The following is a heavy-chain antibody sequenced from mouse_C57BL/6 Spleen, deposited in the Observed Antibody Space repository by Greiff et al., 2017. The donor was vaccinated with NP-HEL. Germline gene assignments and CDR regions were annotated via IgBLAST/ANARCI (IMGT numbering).Heavy chain of an antibody. CDR3: TRGRSTMVTDYFDY. CDR1: GYTFTDYE. J-gene: IGHJ2*01. CDR2: IDPETGGT. D-gene: IGHD2-2*01. V-gene: IGHV1-15*01. Sequence: QVQLQLSGAELVRPGASVTLSCKASGYTFTDYEMHWVKQTPVHGLEWIGAIDPETGGTAYNQKFKGKAILTADKSSSTAYMELRSLTSEDSAVYYCTRGRSTMVTDYFDYWGQGTTLTVSS.